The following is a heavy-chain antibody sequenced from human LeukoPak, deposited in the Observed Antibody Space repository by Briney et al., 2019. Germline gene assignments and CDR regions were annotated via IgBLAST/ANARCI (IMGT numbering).Heavy chain of an antibody. J-gene: IGHJ4*02. Sequence: PSETLSLTCTVSGYSISSGYYWGWIRQPPGKGLEWIGSIYHSGSTYYNPSLKSRVTISVDTSKNQFSLKLSSATAADTAVYYCARDLQYSSGGFDYWGQGTLVTVSS. V-gene: IGHV4-38-2*02. CDR1: GYSISSGYY. D-gene: IGHD6-19*01. CDR3: ARDLQYSSGGFDY. CDR2: IYHSGST.